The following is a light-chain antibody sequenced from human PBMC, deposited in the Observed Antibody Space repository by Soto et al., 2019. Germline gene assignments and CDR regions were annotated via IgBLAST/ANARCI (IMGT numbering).Light chain of an antibody. CDR3: AAWDDSLNGVV. Sequence: QSVLTQPPSASGTPGQRVTISCSGSSSNIGSNTVNWYQQLPGTAPKLLIYSNKQRPSGVPDRFSGSKSGTSASLAIRGPQSEDEADYYCAAWDDSLNGVVFGGGTKVTVL. CDR2: SNK. J-gene: IGLJ2*01. V-gene: IGLV1-44*01. CDR1: SSNIGSNT.